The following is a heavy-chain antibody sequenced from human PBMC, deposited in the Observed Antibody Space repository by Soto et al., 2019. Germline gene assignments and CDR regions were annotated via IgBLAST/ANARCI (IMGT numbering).Heavy chain of an antibody. CDR2: IYHSGST. J-gene: IGHJ6*02. D-gene: IGHD3-10*01. CDR1: GGSISIGGYS. CDR3: ARSGGMDV. Sequence: ALCRTSDDSGGSISIGGYSWSWIRQPPGKGLEWIGYIYHSGSTYYNPSLKSRVTISVDRSKNQFSLKLSSVTAADTAVYYCARSGGMDVWGQGTTVTVSS. V-gene: IGHV4-30-2*01.